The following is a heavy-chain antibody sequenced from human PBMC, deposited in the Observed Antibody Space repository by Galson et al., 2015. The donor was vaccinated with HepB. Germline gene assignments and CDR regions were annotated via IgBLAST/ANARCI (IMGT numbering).Heavy chain of an antibody. CDR1: GFTFSSYA. CDR3: AKDEEVDTAMVTASDY. Sequence: SLRLSCAASGFTFSSYAMSWVRQAPGKGLEWVPAISGSGGSTYYADSVKGRFAISRDNSKNTLYLQMNSLRAEDTAVYYCAKDEEVDTAMVTASDYWGQGTLVTVSS. J-gene: IGHJ4*02. V-gene: IGHV3-23*01. D-gene: IGHD5-18*01. CDR2: ISGSGGST.